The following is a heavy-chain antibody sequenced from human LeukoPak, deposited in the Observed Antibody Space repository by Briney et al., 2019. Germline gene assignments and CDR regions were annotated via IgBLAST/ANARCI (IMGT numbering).Heavy chain of an antibody. CDR3: ARSFDI. V-gene: IGHV3-48*02. Sequence: GGSLRLSCAASGFTFSDYAMNWVRQAPGKELEWVSYIRSTSSTMYYADSVKGRFTISRDNGKNSLYLQMNSLRDEDTAVYYCARSFDIWGQGTMVTVSS. J-gene: IGHJ3*02. CDR1: GFTFSDYA. CDR2: IRSTSSTM.